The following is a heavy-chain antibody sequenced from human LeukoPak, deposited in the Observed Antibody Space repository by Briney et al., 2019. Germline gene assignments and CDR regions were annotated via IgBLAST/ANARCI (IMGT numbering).Heavy chain of an antibody. V-gene: IGHV3-43*02. CDR1: GLNFGESA. Sequence: TGGSLRLSCVASGLNFGESAMHWVGQAPGKGLEWVSLISADGGSAFSADSVKGRFSISRDNSKNSLYLLMDSLRSEDTAMYYCAKESGKFDYWGQGTLVVVSS. CDR3: AKESGKFDY. J-gene: IGHJ4*02. CDR2: ISADGGSA.